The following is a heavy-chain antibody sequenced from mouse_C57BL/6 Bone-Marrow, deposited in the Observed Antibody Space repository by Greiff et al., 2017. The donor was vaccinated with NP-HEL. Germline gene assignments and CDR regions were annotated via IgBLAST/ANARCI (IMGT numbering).Heavy chain of an antibody. Sequence: EVQGVESGAELVRPGASVKLSCTASGFNIKDDYMHWVKQRPEQGLEWIGWIDPENGDTEYASKFQGKATITADTSSNTAYLQLSSLTSEDTAVYYCTMDLYAMDYWGQGTSVTVSS. CDR3: TMDLYAMDY. V-gene: IGHV14-4*01. CDR2: IDPENGDT. CDR1: GFNIKDDY. J-gene: IGHJ4*01.